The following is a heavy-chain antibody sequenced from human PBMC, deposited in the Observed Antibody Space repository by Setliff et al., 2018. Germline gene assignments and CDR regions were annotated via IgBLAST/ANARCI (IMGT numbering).Heavy chain of an antibody. D-gene: IGHD1-1*01. J-gene: IGHJ6*03. CDR3: ARESAGDESVRHLYYTDV. CDR2: INHSGST. CDR1: GASFSDYY. Sequence: PSETLSLTCTVCGASFSDYYWGWIRQPPGKGLEWIAEINHSGSTNYNPSLKSRVTISVDTSKNQFSLKLSSVTAADTAVYYCARESAGDESVRHLYYTDVWGRGTTVTVSS. V-gene: IGHV4-34*01.